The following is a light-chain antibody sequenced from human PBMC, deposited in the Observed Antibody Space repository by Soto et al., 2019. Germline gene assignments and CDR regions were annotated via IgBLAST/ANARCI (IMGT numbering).Light chain of an antibody. CDR1: QSLLHSDGHTY. CDR3: MQNIQLPKT. V-gene: IGKV2D-29*01. CDR2: EVS. J-gene: IGKJ3*01. Sequence: DIVMTQTPLSLSVTPGQPASISCKSSQSLLHSDGHTYLFWYVQKTGQPPQLLIYEVSNRFTGVPDRVSGSGLGTDLTLKISRVEAEDVGIYYWMQNIQLPKTFGPGTKVDI.